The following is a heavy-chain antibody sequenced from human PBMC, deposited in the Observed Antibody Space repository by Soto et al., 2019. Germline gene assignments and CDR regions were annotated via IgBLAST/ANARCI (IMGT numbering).Heavy chain of an antibody. CDR3: ARAWPSAPRRLLYYYYGMDV. V-gene: IGHV1-69*13. CDR1: GGTFSSYA. Sequence: GASVKVSCKASGGTFSSYAISWVRQAPGQGLEWMGGIIPIFGTANYAQKFQGRVTITADESTSTAYMELSSLRSEDTAVYYCARAWPSAPRRLLYYYYGMDVWGQGTTVTVSS. D-gene: IGHD2-15*01. CDR2: IIPIFGTA. J-gene: IGHJ6*02.